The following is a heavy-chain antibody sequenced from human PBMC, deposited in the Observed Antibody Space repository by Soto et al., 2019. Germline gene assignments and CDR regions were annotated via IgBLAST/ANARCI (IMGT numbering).Heavy chain of an antibody. Sequence: GGSLRLSCAASGFTFSNYGMSWVRDAPGKGLEWVSALPEIGTNTYYADSVKGRFTISRDNSKNTLFLQINNLRAGDTAVYYCAKKSGVGATWYFDYWGQGTLVTVSS. CDR2: LPEIGTNT. V-gene: IGHV3-23*01. J-gene: IGHJ4*02. D-gene: IGHD1-26*01. CDR1: GFTFSNYG. CDR3: AKKSGVGATWYFDY.